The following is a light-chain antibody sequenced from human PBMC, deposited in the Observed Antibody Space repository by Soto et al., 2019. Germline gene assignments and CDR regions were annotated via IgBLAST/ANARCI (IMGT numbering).Light chain of an antibody. Sequence: DIQMTQSPSTLSASVGDRVTITCRASQSIDSWSAWYQQKPGKAPKLLIYKASSLESGVPSRFSGSGSGTEFTLTISSLQPDDFATYYCQHYNSYSEAFGQGTKV. CDR3: QHYNSYSEA. V-gene: IGKV1-5*03. CDR2: KAS. CDR1: QSIDSW. J-gene: IGKJ1*01.